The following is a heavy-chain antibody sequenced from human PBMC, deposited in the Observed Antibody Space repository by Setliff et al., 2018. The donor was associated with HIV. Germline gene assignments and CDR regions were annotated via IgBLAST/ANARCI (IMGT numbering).Heavy chain of an antibody. CDR3: ARAAGGSGSYNRHYYYYYYMDV. J-gene: IGHJ6*03. CDR2: IYTSGNT. D-gene: IGHD3-10*01. CDR1: GDSISGNY. Sequence: PSETLSLTCTVSGDSISGNYWTWIRQPAGKGLEWIGRIYTSGNTNYNPSLKSRVTMSVDTSKNQFSLNLSSVTAADTAVYYCARAAGGSGSYNRHYYYYYYMDVWGRGTTVTVSS. V-gene: IGHV4-4*07.